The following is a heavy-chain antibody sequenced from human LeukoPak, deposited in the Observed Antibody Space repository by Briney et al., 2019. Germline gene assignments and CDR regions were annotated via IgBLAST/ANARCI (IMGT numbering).Heavy chain of an antibody. V-gene: IGHV3-23*01. CDR1: GFTISSCA. D-gene: IGHD4/OR15-4a*01. Sequence: GGSLRLSCAASGFTISSCAVNWVRQAPGEGLEWVSSIRGGGVKTYYADSVQGRFTISRDDSRNTLYLQMNSLRAEDTAVYYCAKRVGANSGPFDSWGQGVLVTVSS. CDR3: AKRVGANSGPFDS. CDR2: IRGGGVKT. J-gene: IGHJ4*02.